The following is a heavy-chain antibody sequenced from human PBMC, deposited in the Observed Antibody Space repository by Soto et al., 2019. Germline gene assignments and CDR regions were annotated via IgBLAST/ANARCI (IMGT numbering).Heavy chain of an antibody. V-gene: IGHV4-39*01. CDR3: ARHGPF. CDR2: ICCSGET. CDR1: GVSISGTSYY. J-gene: IGHJ1*01. Sequence: SETLSLTCTVSGVSISGTSYYWGRIRQTPAKGLEWIGPICCSGETFYNPSLKSRVTISIDTSKNHFSLNLTSATAADTDIYYYARHGPFWGQGAMVTVYS.